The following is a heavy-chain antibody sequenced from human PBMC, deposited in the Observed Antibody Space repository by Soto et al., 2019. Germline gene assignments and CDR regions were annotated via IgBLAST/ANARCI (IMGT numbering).Heavy chain of an antibody. J-gene: IGHJ4*02. D-gene: IGHD2-15*01. CDR2: IIPILGIA. CDR3: AGTTRSGPTLFDY. CDR1: VGTFSSYT. V-gene: IGHV1-69*02. Sequence: PSVKVSCKASVGTFSSYTISWVRQAPGQGLEWMGRIIPILGIANYAQKFQGRVTITADKSTSTAYMELSSLRSEDTAVYYCAGTTRSGPTLFDYWGQGTLVTVSS.